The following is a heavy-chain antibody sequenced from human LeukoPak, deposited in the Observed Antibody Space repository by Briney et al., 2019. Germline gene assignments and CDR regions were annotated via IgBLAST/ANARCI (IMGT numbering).Heavy chain of an antibody. J-gene: IGHJ4*02. D-gene: IGHD6-19*01. V-gene: IGHV3-23*01. Sequence: GSLRLSCAASGFTFNNYAMYWVRQAPGKGLEWVSGIFGSGGSAHYADSVKGRFTISRDNSKNTVYLQMGSLRVEDTAVYYCGKTTAGYSSGRYPGWPVDYWGQGTLVTVSS. CDR1: GFTFNNYA. CDR2: IFGSGGSA. CDR3: GKTTAGYSSGRYPGWPVDY.